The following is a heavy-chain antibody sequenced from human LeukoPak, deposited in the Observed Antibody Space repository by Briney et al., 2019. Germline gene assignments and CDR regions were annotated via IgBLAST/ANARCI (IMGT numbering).Heavy chain of an antibody. J-gene: IGHJ4*02. CDR3: ARDSSCGWYYFDY. Sequence: AGGSLRLSCAASGFTFSSYAMHWVRQAPGKGLEWVAVISYDGSNKYYADSVKGRFTISRDNSKNTLYLQMNSLRAEDTAVYYCARDSSCGWYYFDYWGQGTLVTVSS. CDR1: GFTFSSYA. D-gene: IGHD6-19*01. V-gene: IGHV3-30-3*01. CDR2: ISYDGSNK.